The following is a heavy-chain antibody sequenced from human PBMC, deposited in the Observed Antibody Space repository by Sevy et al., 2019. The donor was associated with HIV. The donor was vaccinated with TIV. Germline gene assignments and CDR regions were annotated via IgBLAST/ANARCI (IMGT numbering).Heavy chain of an antibody. CDR3: AKGSLTHYYDSSGYYQYYFDY. V-gene: IGHV3-48*01. J-gene: IGHJ4*02. D-gene: IGHD3-22*01. Sequence: GGSLRLSCAASGFTFSSFGMNWVRQAPGKGLEWISYISHSTNTRLYAASVTGRFSISRDNSKNTLYLQMNSLRAEDTAVYYCAKGSLTHYYDSSGYYQYYFDYWGQGTLVTVSS. CDR1: GFTFSSFG. CDR2: ISHSTNTR.